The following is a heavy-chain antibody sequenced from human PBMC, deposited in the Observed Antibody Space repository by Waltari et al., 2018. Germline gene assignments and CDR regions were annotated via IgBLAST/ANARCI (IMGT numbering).Heavy chain of an antibody. Sequence: QLQLQESGPGLVKPSETLSLTCTVSGGSISSSSYYWGWIRQPPGKGLEWIGTIYYSGSTYYNPSLKSRVTISVDTSKNQFSLRLSSVTAADTAVYYCASPNGSSYWYFDLWGHGTLVTVSS. V-gene: IGHV4-39*01. J-gene: IGHJ2*01. CDR3: ASPNGSSYWYFDL. CDR2: IYYSGST. CDR1: GGSISSSSYY. D-gene: IGHD6-6*01.